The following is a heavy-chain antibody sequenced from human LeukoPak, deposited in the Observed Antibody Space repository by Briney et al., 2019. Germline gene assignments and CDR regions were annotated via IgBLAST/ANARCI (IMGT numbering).Heavy chain of an antibody. CDR2: ISSSTTYI. V-gene: IGHV3-21*01. D-gene: IGHD6-13*01. J-gene: IGHJ5*02. CDR3: ARDPRRGLSYIAAASFWFDL. CDR1: GFTFSSYS. Sequence: GGSLRLSCAASGFTFSSYSMHWVRQAPGKGLEWVSSISSSTTYIYCADSVRGRFTISRDNAKNSLSLQMNSLRAEDTAVYYCARDPRRGLSYIAAASFWFDLWGQGTLVTVSS.